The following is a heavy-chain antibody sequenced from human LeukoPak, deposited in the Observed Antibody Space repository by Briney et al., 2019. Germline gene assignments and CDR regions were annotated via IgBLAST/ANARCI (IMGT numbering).Heavy chain of an antibody. D-gene: IGHD6-13*01. J-gene: IGHJ3*02. V-gene: IGHV3-66*01. Sequence: GGSLRLSCAASGFTFSSYAMSWVRQAPGKGLEWVSLIYSGGSTYYADSVKGRFTISRDNSKNMLYLQMNSLRAEDTAVYYCARAPDPSSSWSGAFDIWGQGTTVTVSS. CDR3: ARAPDPSSSWSGAFDI. CDR2: IYSGGST. CDR1: GFTFSSYA.